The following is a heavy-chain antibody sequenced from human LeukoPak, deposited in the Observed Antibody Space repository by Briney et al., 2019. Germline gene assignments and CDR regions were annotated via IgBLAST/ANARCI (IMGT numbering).Heavy chain of an antibody. CDR1: GFTFSSYG. CDR2: ISYDGSNK. CDR3: AKDRGIVRYYYGMDV. V-gene: IGHV3-30*18. D-gene: IGHD1-26*01. Sequence: GGSLRLSCAASGFTFSSYGTHWVRQAPGKGLEWVAVISYDGSNKYYADSVKGRFTISRDNSKNTLYLQMNSLRAEDTAVYYCAKDRGIVRYYYGMDVWGQGTTVTVSS. J-gene: IGHJ6*02.